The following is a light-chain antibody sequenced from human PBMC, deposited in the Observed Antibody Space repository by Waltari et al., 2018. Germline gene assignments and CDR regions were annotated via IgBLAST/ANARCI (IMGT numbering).Light chain of an antibody. Sequence: EIVMTQSPATLSVSPGERAILSCRASQSVSSDLAWFQQKPGQAPRLLISRVSLRASGIPARFSGTGSGTEFTLTINSLQSEDFAVYYCQQYNKWPRTFGQGTKVEIK. CDR2: RVS. CDR1: QSVSSD. CDR3: QQYNKWPRT. V-gene: IGKV3-15*01. J-gene: IGKJ1*01.